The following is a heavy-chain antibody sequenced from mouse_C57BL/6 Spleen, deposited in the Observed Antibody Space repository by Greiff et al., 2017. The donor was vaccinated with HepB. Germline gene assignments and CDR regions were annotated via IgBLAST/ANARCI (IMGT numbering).Heavy chain of an antibody. CDR1: GFTFSSYG. J-gene: IGHJ2*01. V-gene: IGHV5-6*01. D-gene: IGHD4-1*01. Sequence: EVQLVESGGDLVKPGGSLKLSCAASGFTFSSYGMSWVRQTPDKRLEWVATISSGGSYTYYPDSVKGRFTISRDNAKNTLYLQMSSLKSEDTAMYYCARHTSKLGYYFDYWGQGTTLTVSS. CDR2: ISSGGSYT. CDR3: ARHTSKLGYYFDY.